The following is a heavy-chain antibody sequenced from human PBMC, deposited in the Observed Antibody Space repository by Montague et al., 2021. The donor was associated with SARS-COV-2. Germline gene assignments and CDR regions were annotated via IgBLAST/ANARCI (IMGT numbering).Heavy chain of an antibody. J-gene: IGHJ6*03. CDR1: GGSFSGNY. D-gene: IGHD2-8*02. V-gene: IGHV4-34*01. CDR2: INQSGDI. CDR3: ARSQQGVNMVLVVIGFYYYMDV. Sequence: SETLSLTCAVSGGSFSGNYWSWVRQPSGEGLQWIGEINQSGDINYNPSLKSRVTISVDTSRNQFSLKLTSVTAADTAVYFCARSQQGVNMVLVVIGFYYYMDVWGKGTTVTVSS.